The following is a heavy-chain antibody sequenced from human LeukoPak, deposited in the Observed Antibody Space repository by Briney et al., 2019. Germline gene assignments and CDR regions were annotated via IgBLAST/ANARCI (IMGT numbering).Heavy chain of an antibody. Sequence: GRSLRLSCAASGFTFSIYGMSWVRQAPGKGLEWVSAISGSGGSTYYADSVKGRFTISRDNSKNTLYLQMNSLRAEDTAVYYCAKDCVVRGPSDYWGQGTLVTVSS. CDR1: GFTFSIYG. CDR3: AKDCVVRGPSDY. V-gene: IGHV3-23*01. D-gene: IGHD3-10*01. J-gene: IGHJ4*02. CDR2: ISGSGGST.